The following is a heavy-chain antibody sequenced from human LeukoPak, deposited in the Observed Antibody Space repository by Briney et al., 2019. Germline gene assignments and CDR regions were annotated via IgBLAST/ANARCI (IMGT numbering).Heavy chain of an antibody. J-gene: IGHJ5*02. D-gene: IGHD3-22*01. V-gene: IGHV1-2*02. CDR3: ARDEARYSSGYYPNWFDP. CDR1: GYIFTGYY. Sequence: ASVKVSCKASGYIFTGYYMHWVRQAPGQGLEWMGWINPNSGGTNYAQKFQGRVTMTRDTSITTAYMELSRLRSDDTAVYYCARDEARYSSGYYPNWFDPWGQGTLVTVSS. CDR2: INPNSGGT.